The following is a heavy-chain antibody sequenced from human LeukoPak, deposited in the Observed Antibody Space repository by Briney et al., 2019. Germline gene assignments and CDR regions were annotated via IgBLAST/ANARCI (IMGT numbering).Heavy chain of an antibody. CDR2: IYYSGST. Sequence: PSETLSLTCTVSGGSISSYYWSWIRQPPGKGLEWIGYIYYSGSTNYNPSLKSRVTISVDTSKNQFTLKLSSVTAADTAVYYRARSEFLEWLNWFDPWGQGTLVTVSS. CDR1: GGSISSYY. V-gene: IGHV4-59*01. J-gene: IGHJ5*02. CDR3: ARSEFLEWLNWFDP. D-gene: IGHD3-3*01.